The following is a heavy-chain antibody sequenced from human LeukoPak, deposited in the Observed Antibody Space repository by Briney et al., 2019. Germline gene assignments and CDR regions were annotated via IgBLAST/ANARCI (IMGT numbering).Heavy chain of an antibody. CDR2: ISSTSTYK. Sequence: PGGSLRLSCAASGFTFGVYSMNWVRQAPGKGLEGVSSISSTSTYKYYADSVKGRFTISRDSATNSLYLKMNSLRAEATAVYYCARGLVDYFGGQGTLVTVSS. D-gene: IGHD2/OR15-2a*01. CDR1: GFTFGVYS. J-gene: IGHJ4*02. V-gene: IGHV3-21*01. CDR3: ARGLVDYF.